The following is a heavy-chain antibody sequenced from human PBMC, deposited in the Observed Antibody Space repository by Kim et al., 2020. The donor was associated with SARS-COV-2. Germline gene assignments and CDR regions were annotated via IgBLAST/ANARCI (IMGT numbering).Heavy chain of an antibody. V-gene: IGHV1-69*13. CDR1: GGTFSSYA. Sequence: SVKVSCKASGGTFSSYAISWVRQAPGQGLEWMGGIIPIFGTANYAQKFQGRVTITADESTSTAYMELSSLRSEDTAVYYCARDRGYYYDSSGYQTHYYYYGMDVWGQGTTVTVSS. D-gene: IGHD3-22*01. CDR3: ARDRGYYYDSSGYQTHYYYYGMDV. J-gene: IGHJ6*02. CDR2: IIPIFGTA.